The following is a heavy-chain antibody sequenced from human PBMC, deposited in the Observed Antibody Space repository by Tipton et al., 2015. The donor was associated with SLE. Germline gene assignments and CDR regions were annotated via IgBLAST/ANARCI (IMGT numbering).Heavy chain of an antibody. CDR1: GYSFTSYW. CDR2: IYPGDSDT. CDR3: ARPSLPTRITIFGVANAFDI. J-gene: IGHJ3*02. Sequence: VQLVQSGPEVKKPGESLKISCKGSGYSFTSYWIGWVRQMPGKGLEWMGIIYPGDSDTRYSPSFQGQVTISADKSISTAYLQWSSLKASDTAMYYCARPSLPTRITIFGVANAFDIWGQGTMVTVSS. D-gene: IGHD3-3*01. V-gene: IGHV5-51*03.